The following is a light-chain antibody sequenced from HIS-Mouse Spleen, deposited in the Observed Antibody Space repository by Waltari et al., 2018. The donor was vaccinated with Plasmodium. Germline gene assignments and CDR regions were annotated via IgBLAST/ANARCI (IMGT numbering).Light chain of an antibody. J-gene: IGKJ4*01. CDR1: QSVSSY. Sequence: EIVLTQSPATLSLSPGERATLSCRASQSVSSYLAWYQQKPGQAPRLLIDDSSNRATGIPARFSGSVSGTDFTLTISSLEPEDFAVYYCQQRSNWPPLTFGGGTKVEIK. CDR2: DSS. CDR3: QQRSNWPPLT. V-gene: IGKV3-11*01.